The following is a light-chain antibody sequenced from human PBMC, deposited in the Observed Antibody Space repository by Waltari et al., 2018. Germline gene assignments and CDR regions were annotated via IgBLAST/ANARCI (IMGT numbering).Light chain of an antibody. CDR1: QRVSTTF. CDR2: GAY. Sequence: EIVLTQSPGTLSLSPGERATLSCRTSQRVSTTFLSWYQQKPGQAPRLLIYGAYNRATGIPDRFSGSGSGTDFTLTISRLEPEDFATYYCQQLHSFPLSFGGGTKVEIK. V-gene: IGKV3-20*01. J-gene: IGKJ4*01. CDR3: QQLHSFPLS.